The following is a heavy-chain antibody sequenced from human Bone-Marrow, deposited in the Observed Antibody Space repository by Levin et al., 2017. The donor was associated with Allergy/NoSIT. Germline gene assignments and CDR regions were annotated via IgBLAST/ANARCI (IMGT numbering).Heavy chain of an antibody. CDR1: GFTFSRYW. CDR2: INSDGSST. J-gene: IGHJ3*01. V-gene: IGHV3-74*01. Sequence: GGSLRLSCAGSGFTFSRYWMHWVRQAPGKGLLWVSRINSDGSSTSYADSVKGRFTISRDNAKNTLYLQMNSLRAEDTAVYYCARYDSSGYIAFDLWGQGTMVTVSS. D-gene: IGHD3-22*01. CDR3: ARYDSSGYIAFDL.